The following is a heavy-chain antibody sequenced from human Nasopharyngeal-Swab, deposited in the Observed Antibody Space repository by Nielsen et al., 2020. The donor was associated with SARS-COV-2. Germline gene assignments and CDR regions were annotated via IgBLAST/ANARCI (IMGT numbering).Heavy chain of an antibody. CDR1: GGSISSSNW. D-gene: IGHD3-10*01. J-gene: IGHJ5*02. V-gene: IGHV4-4*02. Sequence: GSLRLSCAVSGGSISSSNWWSWVRQPPGKGLEWTGEIYHSGSTNYNPSLKSRVTISVDKSKNQFSLKLSSVTAADTAVYYCARGVRGVYNWFDPWGQGTLVTVSS. CDR2: IYHSGST. CDR3: ARGVRGVYNWFDP.